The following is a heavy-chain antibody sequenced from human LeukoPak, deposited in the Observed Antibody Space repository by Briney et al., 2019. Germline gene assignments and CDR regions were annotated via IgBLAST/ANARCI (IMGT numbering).Heavy chain of an antibody. V-gene: IGHV1-69*05. CDR3: ARESGYCSGGSCYSYYYMDV. CDR2: IIPIFGTA. CDR1: AGTFSSYA. Sequence: SVKVSCKASAGTFSSYAISWVRQAPGQGLEWMGGIIPIFGTANYAQKFQGRVTITTDESTSTAYMELSSLRSEDTAVYYCARESGYCSGGSCYSYYYMDVWGKGTTVTVSS. J-gene: IGHJ6*03. D-gene: IGHD2-15*01.